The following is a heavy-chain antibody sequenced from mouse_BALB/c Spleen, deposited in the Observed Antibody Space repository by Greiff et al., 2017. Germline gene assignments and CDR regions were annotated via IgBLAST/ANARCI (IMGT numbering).Heavy chain of an antibody. J-gene: IGHJ4*01. CDR3: VGQGVLPPGYAMDY. CDR2: IRSKSNNYAT. D-gene: IGHD3-3*01. Sequence: GGLVQPNGSLKLSCAVSGFTFNTYAMNWVRQAPGKGLEWVARIRSKSNNYATYYADSVKDRFTLSRDDSQSMLYLLLNNLETEDTAMYYCVGQGVLPPGYAMDYWGQGTSVTVSS. CDR1: GFTFNTYA. V-gene: IGHV10-1*02.